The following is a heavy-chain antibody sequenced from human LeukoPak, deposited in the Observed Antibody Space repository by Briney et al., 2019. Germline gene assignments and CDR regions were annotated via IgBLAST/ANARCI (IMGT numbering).Heavy chain of an antibody. J-gene: IGHJ3*02. D-gene: IGHD2-2*01. CDR3: ARDIVVVPAAPGAYDAFDI. Sequence: SETLSLTCTVSGGSISSSSYYWGWIRQPPGKGLEWIGSIYYSGSTYYNPSLKSRVTISVDTSKNQFSLKLSSVTAADTAVYYCARDIVVVPAAPGAYDAFDIWGQGTMVTVSS. CDR1: GGSISSSSYY. CDR2: IYYSGST. V-gene: IGHV4-39*07.